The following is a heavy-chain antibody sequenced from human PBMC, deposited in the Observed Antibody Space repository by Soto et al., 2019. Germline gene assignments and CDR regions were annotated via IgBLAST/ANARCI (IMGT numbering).Heavy chain of an antibody. J-gene: IGHJ6*02. Sequence: ASVKVSCKASGYTFTSYAMHWVRQAPGQRLEWMGWINAGNGNTKYSQKFQGRVTITRDTSASTAYMELSSLRSEDTAVYYCARAKSTYYYGSGSYLNYGMDVWGQGTTVTVSS. CDR1: GYTFTSYA. V-gene: IGHV1-3*01. CDR3: ARAKSTYYYGSGSYLNYGMDV. CDR2: INAGNGNT. D-gene: IGHD3-10*01.